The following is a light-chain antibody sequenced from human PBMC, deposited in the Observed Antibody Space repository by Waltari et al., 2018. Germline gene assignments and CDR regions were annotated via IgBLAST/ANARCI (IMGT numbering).Light chain of an antibody. CDR1: GSNVGRNY. V-gene: IGLV1-47*01. CDR2: RND. J-gene: IGLJ3*02. CDR3: AVWDDSVSGWV. Sequence: QSVVTQPPSASETPGQRVTISCSGSGSNVGRNYVTWYQQVPGTAPKVVIYRNDSRPSWVPHLFSGAKSGTSASLAISGLRSEYEADYYCAVWDDSVSGWVFGGGTKLTVL.